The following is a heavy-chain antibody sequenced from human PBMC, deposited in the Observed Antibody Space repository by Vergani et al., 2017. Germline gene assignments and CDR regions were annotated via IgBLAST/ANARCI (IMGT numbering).Heavy chain of an antibody. D-gene: IGHD6-19*01. V-gene: IGHV1-69*01. CDR1: GGTFSSYA. Sequence: QVQLVQSGAEVKKPGSSVKVSCKASGGTFSSYAISWVRQAPGQGLEWMGGIFPIFGTANYAQKFQGRVTITADESTSTAYMELSSLRSEDTAVYYCARQEAVAGRRGYDYWGQGTLVTVSS. CDR2: IFPIFGTA. CDR3: ARQEAVAGRRGYDY. J-gene: IGHJ4*02.